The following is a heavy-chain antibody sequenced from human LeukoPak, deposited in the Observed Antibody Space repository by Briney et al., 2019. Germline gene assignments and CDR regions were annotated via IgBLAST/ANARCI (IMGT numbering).Heavy chain of an antibody. D-gene: IGHD3-22*01. V-gene: IGHV4-4*02. J-gene: IGHJ3*02. Sequence: SGTLSLTCAVSGGSISNNNWWTWVRQPPGKGLEWIGEILHSGSTNHNPSLKSRVTISVDKSKNQFSLILSSVTAADTAVYYCARTAYYYDSSGYPDAFDIWGQGTMVTVSS. CDR1: GGSISNNNW. CDR3: ARTAYYYDSSGYPDAFDI. CDR2: ILHSGST.